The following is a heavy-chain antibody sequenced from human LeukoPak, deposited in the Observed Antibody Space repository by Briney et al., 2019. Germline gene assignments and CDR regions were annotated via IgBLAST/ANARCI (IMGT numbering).Heavy chain of an antibody. Sequence: GGSLRLSCAASGFTVSSNYMSWVRQAPGKGLEWVSVIYSGGYTYYADSVKGRFTISRDNSKNTLYLQMNSLRAEDTAVYYCVRSQSGDGYNYDYWGQGTLVTVSS. CDR2: IYSGGYT. CDR1: GFTVSSNY. CDR3: VRSQSGDGYNYDY. D-gene: IGHD5-24*01. J-gene: IGHJ4*02. V-gene: IGHV3-53*05.